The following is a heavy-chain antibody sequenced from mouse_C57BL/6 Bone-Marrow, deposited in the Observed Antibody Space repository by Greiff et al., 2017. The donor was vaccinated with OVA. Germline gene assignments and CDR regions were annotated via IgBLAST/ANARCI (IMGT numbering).Heavy chain of an antibody. Sequence: QVQLKQPGAELVKPGASVKMSCKASGYTFTSYWITWVKQRPGQGLEWIGRIDPNSGGTKYNEKFKSKATLTVDKPSSTAYMQLSSLTSEDSAVYYCAREEDYDYDYWYFDVWGTGTTVTVSS. CDR1: GYTFTSYW. CDR3: AREEDYDYDYWYFDV. CDR2: IDPNSGGT. J-gene: IGHJ1*03. D-gene: IGHD2-4*01. V-gene: IGHV1-72*01.